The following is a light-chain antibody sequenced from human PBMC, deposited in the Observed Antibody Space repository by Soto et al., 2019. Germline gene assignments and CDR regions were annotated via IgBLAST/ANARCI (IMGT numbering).Light chain of an antibody. V-gene: IGKV3-15*01. J-gene: IGKJ2*01. CDR3: QQYGGSPPYT. Sequence: EIVMTQSPATLSVSPGDRATLSCRASQSVSSNLAWYQQRPGQAPRLLIYGASTRATGIPARFSGSGSGTEFTLTISSLQSEDFAVYYCQQYGGSPPYTFGRGTKLDVK. CDR2: GAS. CDR1: QSVSSN.